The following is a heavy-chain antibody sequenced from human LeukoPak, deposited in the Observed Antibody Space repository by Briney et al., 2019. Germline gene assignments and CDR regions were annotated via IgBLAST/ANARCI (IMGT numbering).Heavy chain of an antibody. V-gene: IGHV3-33*08. CDR3: ARANYGSGSNYYYGLDV. CDR1: GFTFGTYA. Sequence: GGSLRLSCAASGFTFGTYAMNWVRQAAGKGPEWVAVIWFDGSNKYYADSVKGRFTISRDNSKNTLYLQINSLRAEDTAVYYCARANYGSGSNYYYGLDVWGQGTTVTVSS. CDR2: IWFDGSNK. J-gene: IGHJ6*02. D-gene: IGHD3-10*01.